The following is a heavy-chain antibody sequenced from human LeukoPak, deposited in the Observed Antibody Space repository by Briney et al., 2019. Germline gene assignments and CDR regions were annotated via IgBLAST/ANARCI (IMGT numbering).Heavy chain of an antibody. CDR1: GYTFTSNY. D-gene: IGHD6-19*01. J-gene: IGHJ4*02. Sequence: ASVKVSCKASGYTFTSNYMHWVRQAPGQGLEWMGIINPSGGSTSYAQKFQGRVTMTRDTSTSTDYMELSSLRSEDTAVYYCARAVAGHFDYWGQGTLVTVSS. CDR2: INPSGGST. V-gene: IGHV1-46*01. CDR3: ARAVAGHFDY.